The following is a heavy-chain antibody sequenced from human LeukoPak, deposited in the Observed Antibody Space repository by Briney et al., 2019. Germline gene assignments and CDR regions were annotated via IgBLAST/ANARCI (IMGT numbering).Heavy chain of an antibody. Sequence: GESLKISCKGPGYSFTTYWISWVRQMPGEGPEWMGRIHPSDSDTNYSPSFQGHVTFSTDKSISTAYLQWTSLKASDTAIYFCARHYYNDNTLLDFWGQGTLVTVSS. D-gene: IGHD3-22*01. J-gene: IGHJ4*02. CDR1: GYSFTTYW. V-gene: IGHV5-10-1*01. CDR2: IHPSDSDT. CDR3: ARHYYNDNTLLDF.